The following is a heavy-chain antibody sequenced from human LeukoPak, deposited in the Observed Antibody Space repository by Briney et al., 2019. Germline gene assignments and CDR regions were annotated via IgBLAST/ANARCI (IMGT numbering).Heavy chain of an antibody. Sequence: GGSLRLSCAASGLTFSSYSMNWVRQAPGKGLEWGSSISSSSSYIYYADSVKGRFTISRDNAKNSLYLQMNSLRAEDTAVYYCAREPGSSLEYFQHWGQGTLVTVSS. CDR3: AREPGSSLEYFQH. CDR2: ISSSSSYI. D-gene: IGHD6-13*01. J-gene: IGHJ1*01. V-gene: IGHV3-21*01. CDR1: GLTFSSYS.